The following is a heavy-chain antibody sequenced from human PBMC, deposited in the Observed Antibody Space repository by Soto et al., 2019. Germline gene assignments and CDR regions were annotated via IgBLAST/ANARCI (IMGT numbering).Heavy chain of an antibody. CDR2: IIPILGIA. CDR1: GGTFSSYT. D-gene: IGHD2-15*01. CDR3: ASKKNGYCSGGSCYFGAFDI. Sequence: QVQLVQSGAEVKKPGSSVKVSCKASGGTFSSYTISWVRQAPGQGLEWMGRIIPILGIANYAQKFQGRVTITADKSASTDYMELSSLRSEDTAVYYCASKKNGYCSGGSCYFGAFDIWGQGTMVTVSS. J-gene: IGHJ3*02. V-gene: IGHV1-69*02.